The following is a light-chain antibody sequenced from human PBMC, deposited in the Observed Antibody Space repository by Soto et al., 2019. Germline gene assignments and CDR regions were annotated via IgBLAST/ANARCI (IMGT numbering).Light chain of an antibody. CDR2: GAS. CDR1: QGVSRK. CDR3: QQYYSYPIT. V-gene: IGKV3-15*01. J-gene: IGKJ5*01. Sequence: DIVMTQAPATLSVAPGERVTFSCRASQGVSRKLAWYQHKPGQAPRLLISGASTGATGIPARFSGSGSGTDFTLTISCLQSEDFATYYCQQYYSYPITFGQGTRLEIK.